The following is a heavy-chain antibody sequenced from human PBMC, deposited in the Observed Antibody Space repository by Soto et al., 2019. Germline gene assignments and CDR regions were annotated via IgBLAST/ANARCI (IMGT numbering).Heavy chain of an antibody. Sequence: SVKVSCKASGGTFSSYAISWVRQAPGQGLEWMGGIIPIFGTANYAQKFQGRVTITADESTSTAYMELSSLRSEDTAVYYCARVVVVVPAAPTISYYYGMDVSGQGTTVTVSS. CDR1: GGTFSSYA. D-gene: IGHD2-2*01. J-gene: IGHJ6*02. CDR3: ARVVVVVPAAPTISYYYGMDV. CDR2: IIPIFGTA. V-gene: IGHV1-69*13.